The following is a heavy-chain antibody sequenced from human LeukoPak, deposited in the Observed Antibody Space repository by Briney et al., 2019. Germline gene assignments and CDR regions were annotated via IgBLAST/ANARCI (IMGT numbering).Heavy chain of an antibody. CDR1: GFTFNSYA. J-gene: IGHJ4*02. Sequence: PGGSLRLSCAASGFTFNSYAMSWVRQAPGRGLEWVSAISVSGGNTYYADSVKGRFTISRDNSKNTLYLQMNSLRAEDTAVYYCAKRYSYFDPWGQGTLVTVSS. CDR2: ISVSGGNT. CDR3: AKRYSYFDP. D-gene: IGHD3-16*02. V-gene: IGHV3-23*01.